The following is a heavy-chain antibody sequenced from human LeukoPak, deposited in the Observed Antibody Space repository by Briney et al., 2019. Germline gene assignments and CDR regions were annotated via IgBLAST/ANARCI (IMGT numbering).Heavy chain of an antibody. CDR2: ISAYNGNT. CDR3: ARLPYYYDSSAPGWFDP. CDR1: GYTFTSYG. Sequence: GASVKVSCKASGYTFTSYGISWVRQAPGRGLEWMGWISAYNGNTNYAQKLQGRVTMTTDTSTSTAYMELRSLRSDDTAVYYCARLPYYYDSSAPGWFDPWGQGTLVTVSS. J-gene: IGHJ5*02. V-gene: IGHV1-18*01. D-gene: IGHD3-22*01.